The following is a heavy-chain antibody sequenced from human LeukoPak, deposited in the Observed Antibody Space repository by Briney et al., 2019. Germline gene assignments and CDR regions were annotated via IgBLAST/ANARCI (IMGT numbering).Heavy chain of an antibody. J-gene: IGHJ4*02. CDR3: AGSEWLPRSYFDY. CDR2: INPNSGGT. CDR1: GYTFTGYY. Sequence: ASVTVSCTASGYTFTGYYMHWVRQAPGQGLEWMGWINPNSGGTNYAQKFQGRVTMTRDTSISTAYMELSRLRSDDTAVYYCAGSEWLPRSYFDYWGQGTLVTVSS. V-gene: IGHV1-2*02. D-gene: IGHD3-3*01.